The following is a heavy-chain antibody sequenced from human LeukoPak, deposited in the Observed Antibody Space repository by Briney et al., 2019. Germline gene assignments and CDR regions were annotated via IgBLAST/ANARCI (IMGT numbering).Heavy chain of an antibody. CDR1: GGSFSGYY. CDR3: ARGMYYYYYYMDV. V-gene: IGHV4-34*01. CDR2: INHSGST. J-gene: IGHJ6*03. Sequence: SETLSLTCAVYGGSFSGYYWSWIRLPPGKGLEWIGEINHSGSTNYNPSLKRRVTISVDKSKNQFSLKLSSVTAADTAVYYCARGMYYYYYYMDVWGKGTTVTVSS.